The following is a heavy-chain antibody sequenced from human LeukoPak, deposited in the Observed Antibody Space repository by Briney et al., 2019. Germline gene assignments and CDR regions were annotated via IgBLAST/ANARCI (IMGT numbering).Heavy chain of an antibody. D-gene: IGHD5-12*01. J-gene: IGHJ4*02. V-gene: IGHV4-4*07. Sequence: SETLSLTCTVSGGSLTSYYWSWIRQPAGEGLEWIGHIYSSGTTNYNPSLKSRLSMSVDTTENEFSLTLTSVTAADTAVYYCARLMWITDYWGQGILVTVSS. CDR3: ARLMWITDY. CDR2: IYSSGTT. CDR1: GGSLTSYY.